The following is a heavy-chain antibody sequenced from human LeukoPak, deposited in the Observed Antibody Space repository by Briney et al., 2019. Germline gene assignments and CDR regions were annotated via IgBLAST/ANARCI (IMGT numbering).Heavy chain of an antibody. Sequence: PSETLSLTCTLSGGSFSSYYWSWIRQPAGKGLEWIGRIYTSGRTNYKSSLKSRVTISVDTSKNQFSLKLNSVTAADTAVYYCARVLGFFRSGSYYPNWFDPWGQGTLVTVSS. D-gene: IGHD3-10*01. CDR2: IYTSGRT. J-gene: IGHJ5*02. CDR1: GGSFSSYY. CDR3: ARVLGFFRSGSYYPNWFDP. V-gene: IGHV4-4*07.